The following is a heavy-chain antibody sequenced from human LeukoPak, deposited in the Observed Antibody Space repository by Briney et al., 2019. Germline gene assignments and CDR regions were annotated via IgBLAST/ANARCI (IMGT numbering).Heavy chain of an antibody. CDR2: IYPGDSDT. D-gene: IGHD3-22*01. Sequence: GESLKISCRASGNSFSTNWIGWVRQMPGKGLELMGVIYPGDSDTRFSPSFQGQVTISADKSISTAYLQWSSLKASDTAMYYCARLFGHSSGYVSRFDPWGQGTLVTVSS. CDR3: ARLFGHSSGYVSRFDP. J-gene: IGHJ5*02. V-gene: IGHV5-51*01. CDR1: GNSFSTNW.